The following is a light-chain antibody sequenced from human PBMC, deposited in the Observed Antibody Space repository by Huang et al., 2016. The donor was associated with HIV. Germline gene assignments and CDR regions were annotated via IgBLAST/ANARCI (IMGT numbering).Light chain of an antibody. Sequence: ETVMTQSPATLSVSPGERATLSCRASQSVSSHLAWYQQKPGQAPRLLIYGVSTRANGVPAMFSGSGSGTNFTLTIDSLQSEDFAVYYCQQFNNWPLYTFGQGTKLEIK. CDR1: QSVSSH. J-gene: IGKJ2*01. V-gene: IGKV3-15*01. CDR2: GVS. CDR3: QQFNNWPLYT.